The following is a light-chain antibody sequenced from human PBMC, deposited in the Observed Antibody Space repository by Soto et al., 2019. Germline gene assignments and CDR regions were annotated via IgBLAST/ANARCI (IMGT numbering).Light chain of an antibody. Sequence: EIVLTQSPGTLSLSPGERATLSCRASQSLSSSYLTWYQQKPGQAPRLLIYGASRRATGIPDRFSGSGSGTDLTLTISRLEPEDFAVYYCQQYGSSSYTCGQGTKLEIK. V-gene: IGKV3-20*01. CDR2: GAS. J-gene: IGKJ2*01. CDR1: QSLSSSY. CDR3: QQYGSSSYT.